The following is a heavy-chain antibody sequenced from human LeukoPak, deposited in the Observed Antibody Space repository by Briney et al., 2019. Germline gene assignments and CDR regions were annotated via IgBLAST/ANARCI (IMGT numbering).Heavy chain of an antibody. D-gene: IGHD2-2*02. J-gene: IGHJ5*02. CDR2: ISGSGNST. CDR3: ARGSECTSTSCYTAGRFDP. Sequence: GGSLRLSCAASGFTFNTYAMSWVRQAPGKGLEWVSAISGSGNSTYYADSVKGRFTISRDNSKNTLFLQMSSLRAEDTAIYYCARGSECTSTSCYTAGRFDPWGQGTLVTVSS. CDR1: GFTFNTYA. V-gene: IGHV3-23*01.